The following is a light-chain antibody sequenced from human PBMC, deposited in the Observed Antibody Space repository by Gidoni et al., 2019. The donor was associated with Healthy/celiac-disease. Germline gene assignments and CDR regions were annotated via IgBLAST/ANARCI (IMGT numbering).Light chain of an antibody. Sequence: SYELTQPPSVSVSPGQTASITCSGDKLGDKYACWYQQKPGQSPVLVIYQDSKRPSRIPERFSGSNSGNTATLTISETQAMDEADYYCQAWDSSTYVFGTGTKVTVL. J-gene: IGLJ1*01. V-gene: IGLV3-1*01. CDR2: QDS. CDR1: KLGDKY. CDR3: QAWDSSTYV.